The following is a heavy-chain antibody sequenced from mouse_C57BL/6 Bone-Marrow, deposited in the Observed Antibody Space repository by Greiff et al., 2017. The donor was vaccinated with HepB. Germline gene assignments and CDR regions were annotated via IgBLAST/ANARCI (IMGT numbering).Heavy chain of an antibody. CDR2: INPGSGGT. J-gene: IGHJ2*01. D-gene: IGHD4-1*01. Sequence: VQRVESGAELVRPGTSVKVSCKASGYAFTNYLIEWVKQRPGQGLEWIGVINPGSGGTNYNEKFKGKATLTADKSSSTAYMQLSSLTSEDSAVYFCARLGLGLDYWGQGTTLTVSS. V-gene: IGHV1-54*01. CDR1: GYAFTNYL. CDR3: ARLGLGLDY.